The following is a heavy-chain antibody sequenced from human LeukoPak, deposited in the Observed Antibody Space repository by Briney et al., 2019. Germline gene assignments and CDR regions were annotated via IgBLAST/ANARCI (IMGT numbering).Heavy chain of an antibody. J-gene: IGHJ4*02. V-gene: IGHV3-7*01. D-gene: IGHD3-10*01. Sequence: GGSLRLSCAASGFTFSDYYMSWVRQAPGKGLEWVANIREDGSEKYYVDSVKGQFTISRDYAKNSLFLQMDSLRAEDTAVYYCTRDLAGHYYGSGSSFDYWGQGTLVTVS. CDR1: GFTFSDYY. CDR2: IREDGSEK. CDR3: TRDLAGHYYGSGSSFDY.